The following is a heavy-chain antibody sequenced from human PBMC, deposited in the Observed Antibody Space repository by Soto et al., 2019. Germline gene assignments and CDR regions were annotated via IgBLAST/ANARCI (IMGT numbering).Heavy chain of an antibody. CDR3: TRYYYESSGYYVY. D-gene: IGHD3-22*01. J-gene: IGHJ4*02. CDR2: IRSEANGGTT. V-gene: IGHV3-49*04. Sequence: GGSLRLSCTGSGFTFGSYALSWVRQAPGKGLEWVGVIRSEANGGTTDYAASVKGRITISRDDSKSIAYMEINSMQTEDTAVYYCTRYYYESSGYYVYWGQGALVTVSS. CDR1: GFTFGSYA.